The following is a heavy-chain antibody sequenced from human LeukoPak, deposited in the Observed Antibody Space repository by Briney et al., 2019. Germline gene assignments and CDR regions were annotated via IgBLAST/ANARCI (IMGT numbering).Heavy chain of an antibody. D-gene: IGHD2-2*01. CDR1: GFSFNTYS. CDR2: ISSTSAHI. Sequence: GGSLRLSCAASGFSFNTYSMNWVRQAPGKGLEWVSSISSTSAHIFYADSVKGRFSISRDNAKNSLYLQMNSLRAEDTAVYYCTSRYCTTTNCYSFDNWGHGTLVTVSS. V-gene: IGHV3-21*01. J-gene: IGHJ3*02. CDR3: TSRYCTTTNCYSFDN.